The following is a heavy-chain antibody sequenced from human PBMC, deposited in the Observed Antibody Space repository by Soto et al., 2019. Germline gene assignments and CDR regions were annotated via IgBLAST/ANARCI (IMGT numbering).Heavy chain of an antibody. CDR2: INYSGST. J-gene: IGHJ4*02. D-gene: IGHD3-22*01. CDR3: ARHETRIVVVTHFDY. V-gene: IGHV4-39*01. CDR1: GGSISSSSYY. Sequence: SETLSLTCTVSGGSISSSSYYWGWIRQPPGKGLEWIGSINYSGSTYYNPSLKSRVAIPVYTSKNHSSLRLSSVTAADTAVYYCARHETRIVVVTHFDYWGQGTLVTVSS.